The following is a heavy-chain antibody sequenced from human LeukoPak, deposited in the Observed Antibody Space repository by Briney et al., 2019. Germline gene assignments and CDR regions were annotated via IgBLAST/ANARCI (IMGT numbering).Heavy chain of an antibody. CDR2: IYSGGST. Sequence: GGSLRLSCAASGFTVSSNYMSWVRQAPGKGLEWVSVIYSGGSTYYADSVKGRFTISRDNSKNTLYLQMNSLRAEDTAVYYCAIDRGYYYDSSGSSDAFDIWGQGTMVTVSS. J-gene: IGHJ3*02. V-gene: IGHV3-53*01. D-gene: IGHD3-22*01. CDR3: AIDRGYYYDSSGSSDAFDI. CDR1: GFTVSSNY.